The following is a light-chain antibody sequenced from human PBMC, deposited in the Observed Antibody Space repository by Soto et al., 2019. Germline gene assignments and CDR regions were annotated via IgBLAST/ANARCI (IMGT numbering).Light chain of an antibody. V-gene: IGLV2-14*02. CDR1: SSDVGSYNL. CDR2: EVS. CDR3: SSYTSSITYV. Sequence: QSVLTQPASVSGSLGQSITISCTGTSSDVGSYNLVSWYQQHPGKAPKLIIYEVSNRPSGVSNRFSGSKSGNTASLTISGLQAEDEADHYCSSYTSSITYVFGTGTKVTVL. J-gene: IGLJ1*01.